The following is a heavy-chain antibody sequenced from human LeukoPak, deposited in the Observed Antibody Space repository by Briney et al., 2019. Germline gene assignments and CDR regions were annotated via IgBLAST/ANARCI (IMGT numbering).Heavy chain of an antibody. CDR2: IYTSGST. CDR1: GGSISSDSYY. J-gene: IGHJ4*02. V-gene: IGHV4-61*02. Sequence: SETLSLTRTVSGGSISSDSYYWSWIRQPAGKGLEWIGRIYTSGSTNYNPSLKSRVTISVDTSKNQFSLKLSSVTAADTAVYYCARLSGSSSWYESPDYWGQGTLVTVSS. D-gene: IGHD6-13*01. CDR3: ARLSGSSSWYESPDY.